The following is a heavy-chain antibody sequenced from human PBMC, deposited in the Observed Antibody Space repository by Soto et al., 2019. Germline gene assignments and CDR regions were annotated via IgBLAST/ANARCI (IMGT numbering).Heavy chain of an antibody. CDR1: GFTFSSYG. D-gene: IGHD3-9*01. J-gene: IGHJ6*02. V-gene: IGHV3-30*18. CDR2: ISYDGSNK. CDR3: AKEGHHYEILTGYRSYYGMDV. Sequence: QVQLVESGGGVVQPGRSLRLSCAASGFTFSSYGMHWVRQAPGKGLEWVAVISYDGSNKYYADSVKGRVTISRDNSKNTLYLQMNSLRAEDTAVYYCAKEGHHYEILTGYRSYYGMDVWGQGTTVTVSS.